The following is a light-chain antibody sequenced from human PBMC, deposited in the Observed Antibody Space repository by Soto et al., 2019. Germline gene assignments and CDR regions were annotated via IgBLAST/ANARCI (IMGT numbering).Light chain of an antibody. CDR2: AAS. V-gene: IGKV1-12*01. Sequence: DFQMTQSPSSVSAFVGDRVTITCRASQGTASWLAWYQQKPGKAPKLLIYAASYLQSGVPSRFSGSGSGTDFTLTISSLQPEDFATYYCQQANSSPITFGQGTRLEIK. CDR1: QGTASW. CDR3: QQANSSPIT. J-gene: IGKJ5*01.